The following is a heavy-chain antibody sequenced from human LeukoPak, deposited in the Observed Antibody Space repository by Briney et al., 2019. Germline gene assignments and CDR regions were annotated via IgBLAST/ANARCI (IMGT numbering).Heavy chain of an antibody. D-gene: IGHD6-13*01. Sequence: PGGSLRLSCAASGFTFSSYSMNWVRQAPGKGLEWVSYITSSSSTIYYADSVKGRFTISRDNAKNSPYLQMNSLRDEDTAVYYCARRYSSSWWHLDYWGQGTLVTVSS. CDR2: ITSSSSTI. V-gene: IGHV3-48*02. J-gene: IGHJ4*02. CDR3: ARRYSSSWWHLDY. CDR1: GFTFSSYS.